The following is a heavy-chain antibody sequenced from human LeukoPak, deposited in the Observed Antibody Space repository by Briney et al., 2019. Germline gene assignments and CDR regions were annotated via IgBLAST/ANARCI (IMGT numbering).Heavy chain of an antibody. CDR3: TRGHGKYCGDDCLPIDI. V-gene: IGHV3-33*03. CDR1: GFTFSSYG. CDR2: IWCDGGIK. D-gene: IGHD2-21*02. J-gene: IGHJ3*02. Sequence: GGSLRLSCAASGFTFSSYGMHWVRQAPGKGLEWVAVIWCDGGIKYYADSVKGRFTISRDNAKNTLYLQMNSLRAEDTAVYYCTRGHGKYCGDDCLPIDIWGQGTMVTVSS.